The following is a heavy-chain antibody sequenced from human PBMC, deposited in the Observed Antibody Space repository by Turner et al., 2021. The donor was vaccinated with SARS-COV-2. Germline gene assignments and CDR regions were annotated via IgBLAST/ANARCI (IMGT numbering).Heavy chain of an antibody. D-gene: IGHD6-13*01. CDR3: AREHPPSSWQTYYFDF. Sequence: QVQLVESGGGVVQPGRSLRLSCAASGFTFSSYGMHWVRQVQGKGLDGWAINWYEGSNKSYADSVKGGLPISRDNPKNTLYLKRNGLGAEETAVYYVAREHPPSSWQTYYFDFWGQGTLVTVSS. J-gene: IGHJ4*02. CDR2: NWYEGSNK. V-gene: IGHV3-33*01. CDR1: GFTFSSYG.